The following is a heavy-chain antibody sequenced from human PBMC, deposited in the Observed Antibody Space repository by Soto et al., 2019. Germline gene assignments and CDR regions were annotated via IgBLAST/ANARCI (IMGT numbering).Heavy chain of an antibody. Sequence: SETLSLTCTVSGGSISSYYWSWIRQPPGKGLEWIGYIYYSGSTNYNPSLKSRVTISVDTSKNQFSLKLSSVTAADTAVYYCARQKGYNWKDLRNLLFDYWGQGTLVTVS. CDR3: ARQKGYNWKDLRNLLFDY. CDR2: IYYSGST. D-gene: IGHD1-20*01. V-gene: IGHV4-59*08. J-gene: IGHJ4*02. CDR1: GGSISSYY.